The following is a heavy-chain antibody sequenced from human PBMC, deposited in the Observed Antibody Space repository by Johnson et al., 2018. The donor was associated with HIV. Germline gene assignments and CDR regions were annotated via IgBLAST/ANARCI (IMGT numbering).Heavy chain of an antibody. Sequence: QVQLVESGGGVVQPGRSLRLSCAASGFTFSSYAMHWVRHAPGKGLEWVAVISYDGSNKYYADSVKGRFTISRDNSKHTLYLQMNSLRAEDTAVYYCASLIQWEPHAFDIWCQGTMVTVSS. J-gene: IGHJ3*02. D-gene: IGHD5-12*01. V-gene: IGHV3-30*04. CDR3: ASLIQWEPHAFDI. CDR2: ISYDGSNK. CDR1: GFTFSSYA.